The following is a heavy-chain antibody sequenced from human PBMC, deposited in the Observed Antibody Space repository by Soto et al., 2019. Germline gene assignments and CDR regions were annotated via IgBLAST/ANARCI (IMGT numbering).Heavy chain of an antibody. V-gene: IGHV4-34*01. CDR3: ARDKITGLFDY. CDR2: INHSGST. J-gene: IGHJ4*02. CDR1: GGSFSGYS. D-gene: IGHD2-8*02. Sequence: SETLSLTCAVYGGSFSGYSWTWLRQPAGTGLEWIGEINHSGSTNYNPSLKSRVTISVDTSKNQFSLKLTSVTAADTAVYYCARDKITGLFDYWGQGTLVTVSS.